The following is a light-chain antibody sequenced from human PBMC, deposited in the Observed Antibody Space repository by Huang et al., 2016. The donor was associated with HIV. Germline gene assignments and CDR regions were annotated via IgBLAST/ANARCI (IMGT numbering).Light chain of an antibody. CDR1: QSIRKF. CDR3: QQTDNTPRT. Sequence: DIQMTQSPSSLSASVGDRVTIACRASQSIRKFLNWYQQKPGEAPKLLMHSASSLLSGVPSRFSGSGSGTDFTLTITSLQPEDFATYYCQQTDNTPRTFGQGTKVVIK. CDR2: SAS. J-gene: IGKJ1*01. V-gene: IGKV1-39*01.